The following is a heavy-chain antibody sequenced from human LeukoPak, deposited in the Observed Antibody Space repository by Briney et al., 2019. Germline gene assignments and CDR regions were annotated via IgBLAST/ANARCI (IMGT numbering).Heavy chain of an antibody. CDR2: IHTYNCHT. J-gene: IGHJ6*03. CDR3: AREYKRGYSYGVHDYYYYYYMDV. D-gene: IGHD5-18*01. V-gene: IGHV1-18*01. CDR1: GYTFNSYG. Sequence: GASVKVSCKSSGYTFNSYGITWVRQAPGQGLEWMGWIHTYNCHTNYAQKFQGRVTMTTDTSTSTAYMELRSLRSDDRAVYYCAREYKRGYSYGVHDYYYYYYMDVWGKGTTVTVSS.